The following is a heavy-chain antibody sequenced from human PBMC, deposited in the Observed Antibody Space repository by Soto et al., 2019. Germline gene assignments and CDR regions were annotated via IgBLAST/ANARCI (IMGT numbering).Heavy chain of an antibody. V-gene: IGHV2-5*01. D-gene: IGHD6-6*01. Sequence: SGPTLVNPTQTLTLTCSFSGFSLSTSGVGVGWIRQSPGKALEWLALIYWSGDEHYRPSLKSRLSIIKDTSKNHVVLIMTDMDPVDTATYYCARGLATLPVFAFDIWGQGTMVTVAS. CDR2: IYWSGDE. CDR1: GFSLSTSGVG. CDR3: ARGLATLPVFAFDI. J-gene: IGHJ3*02.